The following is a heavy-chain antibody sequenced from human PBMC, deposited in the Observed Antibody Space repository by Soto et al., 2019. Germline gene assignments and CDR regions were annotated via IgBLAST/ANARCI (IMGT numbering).Heavy chain of an antibody. D-gene: IGHD3-10*01. CDR3: ARERTFGDNKHNYMDV. J-gene: IGHJ6*03. Sequence: GGSLRLSCAASEFTFSRHGMHWVRQAPGKGLQWVGVIWSDGSNEVYADSVKGRFIISRDNSKNILYLQMNSLRAEDTAVYYCARERTFGDNKHNYMDVWGTGVTVTVSS. V-gene: IGHV3-33*01. CDR1: EFTFSRHG. CDR2: IWSDGSNE.